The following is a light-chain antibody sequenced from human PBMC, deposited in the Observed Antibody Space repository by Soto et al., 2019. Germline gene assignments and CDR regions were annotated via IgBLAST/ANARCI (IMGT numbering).Light chain of an antibody. CDR1: QTIGTY. J-gene: IGKJ1*01. CDR3: QQRYNTTLT. CDR2: DAS. V-gene: IGKV1-39*01. Sequence: IEATQSPSSLAASLGGRLAITCRASQTIGTYVNWYRQKSGAAPEXXIYDASTLQSGVPSRFRVAASGTDFTLTISSLKIDDVATYDCQQRYNTTLTFCQGTKVDIK.